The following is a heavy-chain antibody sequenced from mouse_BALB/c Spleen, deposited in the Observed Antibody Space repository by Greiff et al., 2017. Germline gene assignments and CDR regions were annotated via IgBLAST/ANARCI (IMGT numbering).Heavy chain of an antibody. CDR2: IDPANGNT. D-gene: IGHD1-1*01. CDR1: GFNIKDTY. Sequence: VQLKQSGAELVKPGASVKLSCTASGFNIKDTYMHWVKQRPEQGLEWIGRIDPANGNTKYDPKFQGKATITADTSSNTAYLQLSSLTSEDTAVYYCARFTTVVPAYYYAMDYWGQGTSVTVSS. CDR3: ARFTTVVPAYYYAMDY. J-gene: IGHJ4*01. V-gene: IGHV14-3*02.